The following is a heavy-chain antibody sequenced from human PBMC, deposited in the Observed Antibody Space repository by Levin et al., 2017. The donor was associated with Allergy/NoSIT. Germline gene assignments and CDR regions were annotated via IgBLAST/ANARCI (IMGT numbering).Heavy chain of an antibody. D-gene: IGHD2/OR15-2a*01. CDR1: GFSLSTSGMR. Sequence: SGPTLVKPTQTLTLTCSFSGFSLSTSGMRVSWIRQPPGKALEWLARIDWDDTKFYTTSLKTRLTVSKDTSRNQVVLTMTNMDSVDTGTYYCARTKMQTDFYGMDVWGQGTTVTVSS. CDR2: IDWDDTK. CDR3: ARTKMQTDFYGMDV. V-gene: IGHV2-70*04. J-gene: IGHJ6*02.